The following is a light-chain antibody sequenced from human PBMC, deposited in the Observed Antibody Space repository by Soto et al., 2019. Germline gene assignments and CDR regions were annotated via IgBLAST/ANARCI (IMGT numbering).Light chain of an antibody. CDR3: QQYGSSPGLT. Sequence: EIVLAQSPATLSLSPGERATLSCRASQSVSRYLAWYQQKPGQAPRLLIYDASNRATGIPARFSGSGSGTDFTLTISSLEPEDFAVYYCQQYGSSPGLTFGGGTKVDIK. J-gene: IGKJ4*01. V-gene: IGKV3-11*01. CDR1: QSVSRY. CDR2: DAS.